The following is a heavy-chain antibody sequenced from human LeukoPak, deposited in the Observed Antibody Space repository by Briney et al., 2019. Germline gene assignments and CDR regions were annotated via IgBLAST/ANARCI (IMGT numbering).Heavy chain of an antibody. J-gene: IGHJ4*02. CDR3: PGSRYPEPQDLDY. Sequence: GGSLRLSCAASGFTFNIYEMNWVRQAPGKGLEWISYISADRNVIYYADSVKGRFIISRDNAKNSLYLQMNSLRAEDTAVYYCPGSRYPEPQDLDYWGQGTLVSVSS. CDR2: ISADRNVI. CDR1: GFTFNIYE. D-gene: IGHD1-14*01. V-gene: IGHV3-48*03.